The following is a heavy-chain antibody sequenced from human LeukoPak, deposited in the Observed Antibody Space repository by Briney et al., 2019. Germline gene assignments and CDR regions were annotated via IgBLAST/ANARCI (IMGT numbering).Heavy chain of an antibody. J-gene: IGHJ4*02. CDR2: NSGGGGYT. CDR1: GFTFSSYP. Sequence: GGSPRLSCAVSGFTFSSYPMSWVRQAPGKGLEWVSTNSGGGGYTYYADSVKGRFTISRDNSKNTLYLQMNSLRAEDTAVYYCAKRRGAKSGDFDLWGQGTLVTVSS. V-gene: IGHV3-23*01. D-gene: IGHD3-10*01. CDR3: AKRRGAKSGDFDL.